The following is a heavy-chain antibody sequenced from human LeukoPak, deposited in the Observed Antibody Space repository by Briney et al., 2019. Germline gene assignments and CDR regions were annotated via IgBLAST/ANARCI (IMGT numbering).Heavy chain of an antibody. Sequence: ASVKVSCKASGYTFIDYELDWGRQAPGQGFELMGRVNPKNGGTNHAQKFQGRVTMTRDTSISTVYMELSGLTSDDTAVYYCARDRMGSYEWWGQGTLVTVSS. CDR1: GYTFIDYE. D-gene: IGHD1-26*01. CDR2: VNPKNGGT. CDR3: ARDRMGSYEW. J-gene: IGHJ4*02. V-gene: IGHV1-2*06.